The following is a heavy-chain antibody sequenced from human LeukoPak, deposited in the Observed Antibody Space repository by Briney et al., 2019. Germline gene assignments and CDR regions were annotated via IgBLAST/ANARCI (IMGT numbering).Heavy chain of an antibody. J-gene: IGHJ4*02. Sequence: ASVKVSCKASGYTFTGYYMHWVRQAPGQGLEWMGWINPNSGGTNYAQKFQGRVTMTRDTSISTAYMELSRLRSDDRAVYYCARDYGDYVGSQPDYWGQGTLVTVSS. CDR1: GYTFTGYY. CDR3: ARDYGDYVGSQPDY. V-gene: IGHV1-2*02. CDR2: INPNSGGT. D-gene: IGHD4-17*01.